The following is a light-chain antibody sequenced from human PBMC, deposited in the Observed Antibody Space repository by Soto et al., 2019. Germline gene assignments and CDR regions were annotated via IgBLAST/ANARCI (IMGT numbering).Light chain of an antibody. CDR1: LLSLFLYNR. CDR3: NSFTTSSTYV. CDR2: SVP. J-gene: IGLJ1*01. V-gene: IGLV2-18*02. Sequence: QSALTQPASVSGSPGQSIPLSFPFPLLSLFLYNRVSWYQHPPGTAPPLLLSSVPPLPSGVPDRFSGSKSGNTASLTISGLQAEDEADYYCNSFTTSSTYVFGTGTKVTVL.